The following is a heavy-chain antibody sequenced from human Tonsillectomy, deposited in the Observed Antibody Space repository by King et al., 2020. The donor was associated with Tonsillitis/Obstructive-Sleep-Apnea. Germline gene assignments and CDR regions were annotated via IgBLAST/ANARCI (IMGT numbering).Heavy chain of an antibody. J-gene: IGHJ3*02. CDR3: ARDRGSRDAFDI. CDR2: ISYDGSNK. Sequence: VQLVESGGGVVQPGRSLRLSCAASGFTFSSYAMHWVRQAPGKGLEWVAVISYDGSNKYYADSVKGRFTISRDNSKNTLYLQMNSLRAEDTAVYYCARDRGSRDAFDIWGQGTMDTVSS. D-gene: IGHD1-26*01. CDR1: GFTFSSYA. V-gene: IGHV3-30*04.